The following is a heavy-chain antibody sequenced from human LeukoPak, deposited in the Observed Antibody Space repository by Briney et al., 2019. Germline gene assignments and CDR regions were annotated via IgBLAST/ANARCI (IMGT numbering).Heavy chain of an antibody. D-gene: IGHD6-13*01. J-gene: IGHJ4*02. CDR3: ARDSRRAAAGTRGDY. V-gene: IGHV3-7*01. CDR2: IKQDGSEK. Sequence: GGSLRLSCAASGFTFSSYWMSWVRQAPGKGLEWVANIKQDGSEKYYVDSVKGRFTISRDNAKNSLYLQMNSLRAEDTAVYYCARDSRRAAAGTRGDYWGQGTLVTVSS. CDR1: GFTFSSYW.